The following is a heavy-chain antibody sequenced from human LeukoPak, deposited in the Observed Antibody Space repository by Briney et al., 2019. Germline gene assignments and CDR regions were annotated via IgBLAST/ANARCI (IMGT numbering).Heavy chain of an antibody. J-gene: IGHJ4*02. D-gene: IGHD3-9*01. CDR2: GSYSGTT. CDR1: GASISSNYH. CDR3: TVRESYYDVFTGYPYSR. Sequence: SETLSLTCPVSGASISSNYHWGWIRQPPGKGLEWIGIGSYSGTTYYTPSLKGRVTISLDASNHQFSLNLTSATAADTAVYYCTVRESYYDVFTGYPYSRWGQGALVTVSS. V-gene: IGHV4-39*07.